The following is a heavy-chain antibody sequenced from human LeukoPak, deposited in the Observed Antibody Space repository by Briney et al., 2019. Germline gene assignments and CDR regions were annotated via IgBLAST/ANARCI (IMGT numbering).Heavy chain of an antibody. CDR2: TSYRGGT. CDR1: GVSTTNYY. Sequence: PSETLSLTCTVSGVSTTNYYWHWIRQPPGKELEWIAFTSYRGGTKYNPSLKSRATISVDTSENQVSLRMTSMTAADTAVYYCARDSLDYGGWFDTWGQGILVTVSS. CDR3: ARDSLDYGGWFDT. J-gene: IGHJ5*02. V-gene: IGHV4-59*01. D-gene: IGHD4-23*01.